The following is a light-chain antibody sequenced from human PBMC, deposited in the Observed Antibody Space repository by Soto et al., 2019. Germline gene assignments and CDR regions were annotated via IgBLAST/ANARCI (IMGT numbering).Light chain of an antibody. CDR3: AAWDDSLSGWV. Sequence: QSVLTQPPSASGTPGQRVTISCSGSTSNIETNYVYWYQQLPGTAPKLLIYRNYQRPSGVPDRFSASKSGASASLAISGLRSDDEAVYYCAAWDDSLSGWVFGGGTKLTVL. CDR2: RNY. CDR1: TSNIETNY. V-gene: IGLV1-47*01. J-gene: IGLJ3*02.